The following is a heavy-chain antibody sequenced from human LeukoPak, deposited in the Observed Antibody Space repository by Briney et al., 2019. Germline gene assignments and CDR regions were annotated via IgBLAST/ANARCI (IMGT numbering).Heavy chain of an antibody. D-gene: IGHD5-24*01. J-gene: IGHJ4*02. V-gene: IGHV3-15*01. Sequence: GGSLRLSCAASGFTFSNAWMSWVRQAPGKGLEWVGRIKSKTDGGTTDYAAPVKGRFTISRDDSKNTLYLQMNSLKTEDTAVYYCTTRRDGYKFRDYWGRGTLVTVSS. CDR3: TTRRDGYKFRDY. CDR1: GFTFSNAW. CDR2: IKSKTDGGTT.